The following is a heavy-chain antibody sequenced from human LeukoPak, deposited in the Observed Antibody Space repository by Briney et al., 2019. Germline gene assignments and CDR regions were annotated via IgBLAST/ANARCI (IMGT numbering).Heavy chain of an antibody. CDR2: IYPGDSDT. Sequence: GESLKISCKGSGYSFTSYWIGWVRQMPGKGLEWMGIIYPGDSDTRYSPSFQGQVTISADKSISTAYLQWSSLKASDTAMYYCARLGDYIDRIAVLGGYDYWGQGTLVTVSS. CDR1: GYSFTSYW. J-gene: IGHJ4*02. V-gene: IGHV5-51*01. D-gene: IGHD6-19*01. CDR3: ARLGDYIDRIAVLGGYDY.